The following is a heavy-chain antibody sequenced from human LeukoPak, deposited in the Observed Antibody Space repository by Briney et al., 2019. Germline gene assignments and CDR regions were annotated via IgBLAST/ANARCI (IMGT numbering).Heavy chain of an antibody. Sequence: SVKVSCKASGGTFSSYAISWVRQAPGQGLEWMGRIIPILGIANYAQKFQGRVTITADKSTSTAYMELSSLRSEDTAVYYCARGVAVAGGYYYNGMDVWGQGTTVTVSS. J-gene: IGHJ6*02. CDR2: IIPILGIA. D-gene: IGHD6-19*01. V-gene: IGHV1-69*04. CDR3: ARGVAVAGGYYYNGMDV. CDR1: GGTFSSYA.